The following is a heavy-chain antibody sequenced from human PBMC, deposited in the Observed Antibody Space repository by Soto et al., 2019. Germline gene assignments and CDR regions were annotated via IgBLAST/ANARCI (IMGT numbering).Heavy chain of an antibody. CDR1: GYSYTAYW. J-gene: IGHJ6*03. CDR2: INPADSEA. Sequence: GESLKISCKGSGYSYTAYWIGWVRQRPGRAREWMGIINPADSEANYSPSFQGQVTISADRSTSTAFLQWSSLKASDTAMYYCVSRPHPRTGHGYYYPDLDVWGEGSNVT. D-gene: IGHD4-17*01. V-gene: IGHV5-51*01. CDR3: VSRPHPRTGHGYYYPDLDV.